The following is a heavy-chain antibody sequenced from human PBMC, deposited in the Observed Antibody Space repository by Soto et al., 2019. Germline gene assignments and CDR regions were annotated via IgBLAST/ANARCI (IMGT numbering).Heavy chain of an antibody. D-gene: IGHD1-1*01. J-gene: IGHJ4*02. V-gene: IGHV1-69*01. CDR2: IIPLFGTP. CDR1: GGPFSSYG. Sequence: QVLLMQSGAEVKKPGSSVKVSCTSSGGPFSSYGISWVRQVPGQGLEWLGGIIPLFGTPSYARKFQDRLTISEDAATATTYMELSSLTAEGTAMYFCARDGTIQMANFDFWGQGNLVTVSS. CDR3: ARDGTIQMANFDF.